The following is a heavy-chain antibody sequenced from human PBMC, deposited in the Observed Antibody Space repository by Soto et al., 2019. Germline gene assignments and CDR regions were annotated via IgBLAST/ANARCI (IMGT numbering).Heavy chain of an antibody. CDR2: ISYDGSNK. J-gene: IGHJ3*02. V-gene: IGHV3-30*18. Sequence: VAVISYDGSNKYYADSVKGRFTISRDNSKNTLYLQMNSLRAEDTAVYYCAKNGGGDWEDAFDIWGQGTMVTVSS. D-gene: IGHD2-21*02. CDR3: AKNGGGDWEDAFDI.